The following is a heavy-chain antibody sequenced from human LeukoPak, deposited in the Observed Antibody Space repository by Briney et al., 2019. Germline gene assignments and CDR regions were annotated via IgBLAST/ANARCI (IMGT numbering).Heavy chain of an antibody. Sequence: GESLKISCEGSGXRFTSYWTAWVRQMPGKGLEWMGIIYPGDSDTRYSPSFQGQITISADKSISTAYLQWSSLEASDTAIYYCARHASDWSLDYWGQGTLVTVSS. CDR2: IYPGDSDT. CDR1: GXRFTSYW. D-gene: IGHD6-19*01. V-gene: IGHV5-51*01. CDR3: ARHASDWSLDY. J-gene: IGHJ4*02.